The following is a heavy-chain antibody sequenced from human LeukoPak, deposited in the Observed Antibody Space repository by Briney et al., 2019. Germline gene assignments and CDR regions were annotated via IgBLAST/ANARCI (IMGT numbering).Heavy chain of an antibody. D-gene: IGHD5-24*01. CDR1: GYTFTSYD. CDR2: MNPNSGGT. J-gene: IGHJ4*02. Sequence: GASVKVSCKASGYTFTSYDINWVRQATGQGLEWMGWMNPNSGGTNYAQKFQGRVTMTRDTSISTAYMELSRLRSDDTAVYYCARDRGAGYNPIDYWGQGTLVTVSS. CDR3: ARDRGAGYNPIDY. V-gene: IGHV1-2*02.